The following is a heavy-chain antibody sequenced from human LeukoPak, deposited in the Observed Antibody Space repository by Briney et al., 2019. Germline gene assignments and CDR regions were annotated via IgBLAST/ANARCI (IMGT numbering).Heavy chain of an antibody. J-gene: IGHJ6*02. CDR3: AREGGLAAAGIYYYYGMDV. Sequence: GASVKVSCKASGYTFTGYYMHWVRQAPGQGLEWMGWINPNSGGTNYAQKFQGRVTMTRDTSISTAYMELSRLRSDDTAVYYCAREGGLAAAGIYYYYGMDVWGQGTTVTVSS. CDR1: GYTFTGYY. V-gene: IGHV1-2*02. CDR2: INPNSGGT. D-gene: IGHD6-13*01.